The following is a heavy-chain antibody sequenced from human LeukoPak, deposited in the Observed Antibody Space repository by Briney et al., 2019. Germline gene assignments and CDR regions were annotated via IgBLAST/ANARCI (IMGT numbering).Heavy chain of an antibody. J-gene: IGHJ4*02. CDR3: ARRGYSYGFDY. CDR1: GYTFTSYG. CDR2: ISAYNGNT. Sequence: GESLKISCKASGYTFTSYGISWVRQAPGQGLEWMGWISAYNGNTNYAQKLLGRVTMTTDTSTSTAYMELRSLRSDDTAVYYCARRGYSYGFDYWGQGTLVTVSS. D-gene: IGHD5-18*01. V-gene: IGHV1-18*01.